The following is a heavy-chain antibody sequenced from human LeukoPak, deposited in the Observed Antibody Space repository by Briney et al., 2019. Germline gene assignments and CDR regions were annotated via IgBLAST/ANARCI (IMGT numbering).Heavy chain of an antibody. CDR1: GFTFSSYG. V-gene: IGHV3-33*01. CDR3: ARDDRHAYYYGMDV. J-gene: IGHJ6*02. Sequence: GGSLRLSCAASGFTFSSYGMHWVRQAPGKGLEWAAVIWYDGSNKYYADSVKGRFTISRDNSKNTLYLQMNSLRAEDTAVYYCARDDRHAYYYGMDVWGQGTTVTVSS. CDR2: IWYDGSNK.